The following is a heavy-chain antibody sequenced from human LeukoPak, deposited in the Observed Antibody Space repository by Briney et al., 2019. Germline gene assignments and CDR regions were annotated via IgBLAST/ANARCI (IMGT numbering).Heavy chain of an antibody. V-gene: IGHV3-30*02. J-gene: IGHJ6*03. CDR3: AKDPHYDSGSRDYYYYYMDV. D-gene: IGHD3-3*01. CDR2: IRYDGSNK. Sequence: GGSLRLSCAASGFTFSSYGMHWVRQAPGKGLEWVAFIRYDGSNKYYADSVKGRFTISRDNSKNTLYLQMNSLRAEDTAVYYCAKDPHYDSGSRDYYYYYMDVWGKGTTVTVSS. CDR1: GFTFSSYG.